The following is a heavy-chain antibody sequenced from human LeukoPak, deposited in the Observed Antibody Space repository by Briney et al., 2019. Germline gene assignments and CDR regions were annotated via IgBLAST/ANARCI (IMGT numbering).Heavy chain of an antibody. CDR2: ISWNSGSI. CDR3: AKDEFVASDFTGALDI. J-gene: IGHJ3*02. CDR1: GFTFDDYA. D-gene: IGHD2-8*02. Sequence: GGSLRLSCAASGFTFDDYAMHWVRQAPGKGLEWVSGISWNSGSIDYADSVKGRFTISRDNAKNSLYLQMNSLRAEDMALYYCAKDEFVASDFTGALDIWGQGTMVTVSS. V-gene: IGHV3-9*03.